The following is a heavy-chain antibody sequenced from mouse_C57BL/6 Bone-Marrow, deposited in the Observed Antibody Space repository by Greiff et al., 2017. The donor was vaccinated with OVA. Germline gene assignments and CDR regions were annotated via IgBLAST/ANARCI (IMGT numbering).Heavy chain of an antibody. CDR2: IWGVGST. CDR3: ASGYYAMDY. CDR1: GFSLTSYG. Sequence: VKVVESGPGLVAPSQSLSITCTVSGFSLTSYGVDWVRQSPGKGLEWLGVIWGVGSTNYNSALKSRLSISKDNSKSQVFLKMNSLQTDDTAMYYCASGYYAMDYWGQGTSDTVSS. V-gene: IGHV2-6*01. J-gene: IGHJ4*01.